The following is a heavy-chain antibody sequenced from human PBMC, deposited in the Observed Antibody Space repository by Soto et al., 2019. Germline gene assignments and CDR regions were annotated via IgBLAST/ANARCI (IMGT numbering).Heavy chain of an antibody. Sequence: GGSLRLSCAASGFTFSSYWMSWVRQAPGKGLEWVANIKQDGSEKYYVDSVKGRFTISRDNAKNSLYLQMNSLRAEDTAVYYCARDIVYYGSGSYFDYWGQGTLVTVSS. CDR1: GFTFSSYW. J-gene: IGHJ4*02. D-gene: IGHD3-10*01. V-gene: IGHV3-7*01. CDR3: ARDIVYYGSGSYFDY. CDR2: IKQDGSEK.